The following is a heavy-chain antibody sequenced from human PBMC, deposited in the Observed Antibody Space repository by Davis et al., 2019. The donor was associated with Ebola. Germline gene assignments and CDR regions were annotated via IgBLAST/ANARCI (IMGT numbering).Heavy chain of an antibody. CDR1: GFTLSTYS. D-gene: IGHD1-14*01. Sequence: GGSLRPSCAASGFTLSTYSMTWVLQAPGEGREWVSYISSIGSTIYYADSVKGRFTISRDNAKNSLYLQMNSLRAEDTAVYYCARDRYLPRAYYFDYWGQGTLVTVSS. J-gene: IGHJ4*02. CDR2: ISSIGSTI. V-gene: IGHV3-48*04. CDR3: ARDRYLPRAYYFDY.